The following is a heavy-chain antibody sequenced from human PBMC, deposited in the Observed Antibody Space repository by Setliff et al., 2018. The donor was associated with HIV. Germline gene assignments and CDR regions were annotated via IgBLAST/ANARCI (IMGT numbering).Heavy chain of an antibody. CDR2: INHSGST. CDR1: GGSFSGYY. CDR3: ARGAELLWFGELHNIPYFDY. D-gene: IGHD3-10*01. Sequence: PSETLSLTCAVYGGSFSGYYWIWIRQPPGKGLEWIGEINHSGSTNYNLSRKSRVTISVDTSKNQFSLKLSSVTAADTAVYYCARGAELLWFGELHNIPYFDYWGQGTLVTVSS. J-gene: IGHJ4*02. V-gene: IGHV4-34*01.